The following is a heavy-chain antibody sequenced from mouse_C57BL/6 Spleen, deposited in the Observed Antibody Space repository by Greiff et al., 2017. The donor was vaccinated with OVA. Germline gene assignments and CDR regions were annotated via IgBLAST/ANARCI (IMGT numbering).Heavy chain of an antibody. CDR2: IDPENGDT. CDR1: GFNIKDDY. J-gene: IGHJ2*01. CDR3: TFNYDGYY. Sequence: VQLQQSGAELVRPGASVKLSCTASGFNIKDDYMHWVKQRPEQGLEWIGWIDPENGDTEYASKFQGKATITADTSSNTAYLQLSSLTSEDTAVYYCTFNYDGYYWGQGTTLTVSS. D-gene: IGHD2-3*01. V-gene: IGHV14-4*01.